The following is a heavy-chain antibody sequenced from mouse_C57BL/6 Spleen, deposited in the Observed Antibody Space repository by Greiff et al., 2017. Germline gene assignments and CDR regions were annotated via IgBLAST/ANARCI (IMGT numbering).Heavy chain of an antibody. V-gene: IGHV1-82*01. J-gene: IGHJ4*01. CDR2: IYPGDGDT. CDR3: ARSGSSPNYAMDY. Sequence: QVQLQQSGPELVKPGASVKISCKASGYAFSSSWMNWVKQRPGKGLEWIGRIYPGDGDTNYNGKFKGKATLTADKSSSTAYMQLSSQTSEDSAVYFCARSGSSPNYAMDYWGQGTSVTVSS. D-gene: IGHD1-1*01. CDR1: GYAFSSSW.